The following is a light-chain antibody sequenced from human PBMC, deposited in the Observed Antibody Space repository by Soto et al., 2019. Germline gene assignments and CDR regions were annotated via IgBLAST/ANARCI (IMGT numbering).Light chain of an antibody. CDR2: DAS. Sequence: DIQMTQSPSTLSASVGDRVTITCRASQSISNWLAWYQQKPGKAPKLLIYDASSLESGVPSRFSGSGSGTDFTLTISSLQPEDCGTYYCQQSFTTRITFGQGTRLEIK. CDR1: QSISNW. CDR3: QQSFTTRIT. V-gene: IGKV1-5*01. J-gene: IGKJ5*01.